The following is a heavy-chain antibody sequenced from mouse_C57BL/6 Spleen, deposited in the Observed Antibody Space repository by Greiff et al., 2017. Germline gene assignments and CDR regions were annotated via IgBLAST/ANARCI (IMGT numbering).Heavy chain of an antibody. CDR2: FNPGSGGT. Sequence: QVQLQQSGAELVRPGTSVKVSCKASGYAFTNYLLAWVKQRLGQGLEGIGVFNPGSGGTIYNEKFKGKAPLTADKSSSTAYMQLSSLTSEDSAVYFCARYYGSRFWYFDVWGTGTTVTVSS. V-gene: IGHV1-54*01. D-gene: IGHD1-1*01. CDR1: GYAFTNYL. CDR3: ARYYGSRFWYFDV. J-gene: IGHJ1*03.